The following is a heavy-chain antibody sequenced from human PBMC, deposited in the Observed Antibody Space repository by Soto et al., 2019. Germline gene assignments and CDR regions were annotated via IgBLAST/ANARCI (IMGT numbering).Heavy chain of an antibody. CDR3: ARGVSAGVDY. CDR2: MQPSTGRT. Sequence: QVQLVQSGAEVREPGASVKVSCKASGYSFTSLDINWVRQTAGQGLEWMGWMQPSTGRTGYAQKFQGRVTITRDTSITTAYTELTTLTSDNTAFYYCARGVSAGVDYWGQGTRVTVSS. CDR1: GYSFTSLD. V-gene: IGHV1-8*01. J-gene: IGHJ4*02. D-gene: IGHD3-10*01.